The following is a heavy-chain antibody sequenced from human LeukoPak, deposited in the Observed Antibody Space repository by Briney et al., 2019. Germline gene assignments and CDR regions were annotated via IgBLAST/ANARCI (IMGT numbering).Heavy chain of an antibody. Sequence: PGGSLRLSCAASGFTFSSYIMNWVRQAPGKGLEWVSYISSSSSTIYYADSVKGRFTISRDNAKNSLYLQMNSLRAGDTGVYYCAKEGLLRSFDYWGQGTLVTVSS. D-gene: IGHD2-21*01. V-gene: IGHV3-48*04. J-gene: IGHJ4*02. CDR1: GFTFSSYI. CDR3: AKEGLLRSFDY. CDR2: ISSSSSTI.